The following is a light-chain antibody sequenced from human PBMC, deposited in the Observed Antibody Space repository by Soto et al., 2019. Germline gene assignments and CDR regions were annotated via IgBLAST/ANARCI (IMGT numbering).Light chain of an antibody. Sequence: EIVMTQSPATLSVSPGERSTLSCRASQSVSSNLAWYQQKPGQAPRLPIYGASTRATGTPARFSGSGSGTEFTLTISSLQSEDFAVYYCQQYNNWPPWTFGQGTKVDIK. CDR3: QQYNNWPPWT. V-gene: IGKV3-15*01. J-gene: IGKJ1*01. CDR2: GAS. CDR1: QSVSSN.